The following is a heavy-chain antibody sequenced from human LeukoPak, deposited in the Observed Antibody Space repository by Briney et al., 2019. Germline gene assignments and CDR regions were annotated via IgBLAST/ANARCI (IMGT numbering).Heavy chain of an antibody. J-gene: IGHJ4*02. CDR1: GGSISSYY. CDR2: IYYSGST. D-gene: IGHD2-2*01. CDR3: ARQYADYFDY. V-gene: IGHV4-59*08. Sequence: SETLSLTCTVSGGSISSYYWSWLRQPPGKGLEWIGYIYYSGSTNYNPSLKSRVTISVDTSKNQFSLKLSSVTAADTAVYYCARQYADYFDYWGQGTLVTVSS.